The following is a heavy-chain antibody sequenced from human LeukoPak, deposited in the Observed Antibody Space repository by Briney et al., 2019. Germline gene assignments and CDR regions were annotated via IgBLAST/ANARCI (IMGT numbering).Heavy chain of an antibody. CDR3: AQDRGGEQQLIQGFAY. CDR2: ISSSSNYI. J-gene: IGHJ4*02. V-gene: IGHV3-21*01. CDR1: GFTFTSYT. D-gene: IGHD6-13*01. Sequence: GGSLRLSCAASGFTFTSYTMNWVRQAPGKGLEWVSSISSSSNYIYYADSVKGRFTISRDNAKNSLYLQMNSLRAEDTAVYYCAQDRGGEQQLIQGFAYWGQGTPVTVSS.